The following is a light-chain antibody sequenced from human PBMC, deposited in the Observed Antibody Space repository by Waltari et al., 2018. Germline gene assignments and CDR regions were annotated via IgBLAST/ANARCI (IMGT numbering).Light chain of an antibody. V-gene: IGKV3D-15*01. CDR1: QSVSSN. Sequence: EIVMTQSPATLSLSPGERATLSCRASQSVSSNLVWYQQKPGQAPRLLIYGASSRATGIPDRFSGSGSGTDFTLTISSLEPEDVGVYYCLQRNNWPHSFGQGTKVEIK. CDR2: GAS. J-gene: IGKJ2*03. CDR3: LQRNNWPHS.